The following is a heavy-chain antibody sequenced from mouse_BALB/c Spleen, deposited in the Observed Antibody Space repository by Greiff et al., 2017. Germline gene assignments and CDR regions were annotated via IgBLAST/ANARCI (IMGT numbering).Heavy chain of an antibody. V-gene: IGHV14-3*02. J-gene: IGHJ2*01. CDR3: ARELSVLGDFDY. D-gene: IGHD4-1*01. CDR1: GFNIKDTY. CDR2: IDPANGNT. Sequence: EVQLQQSGAELVKPGASVKLSCTASGFNIKDTYMHWVKQRPEQGLEWIGRIDPANGNTKYDPKFQGKATITADTSSNTAYLQLSSLTSEDTAVYYCARELSVLGDFDYWGQGSALTVSS.